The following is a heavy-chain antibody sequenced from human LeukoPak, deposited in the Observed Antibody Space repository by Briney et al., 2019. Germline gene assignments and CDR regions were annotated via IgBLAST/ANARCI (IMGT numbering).Heavy chain of an antibody. CDR2: IYYSGST. J-gene: IGHJ4*02. CDR1: GGSISSYY. D-gene: IGHD3-16*01. V-gene: IGHV4-59*01. CDR3: ARSFEGVAEYYFDY. Sequence: SETLSLTCTVSGGSISSYYWSWIRQPPGKGLEWIGYIYYSGSTNYNPSLKSRVTISVDTSKNQFSLKLSSVTAADTAVYYCARSFEGVAEYYFDYWGQGTLVTVSS.